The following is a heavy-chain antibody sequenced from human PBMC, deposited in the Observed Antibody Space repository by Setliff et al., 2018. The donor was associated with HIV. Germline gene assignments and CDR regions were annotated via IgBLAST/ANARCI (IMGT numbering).Heavy chain of an antibody. CDR1: GFAFRNYI. V-gene: IGHV3-30*02. CDR2: IRCDGSNK. D-gene: IGHD2-2*01. Sequence: GGSLRLSCAASGFAFRNYIFHWVRQAPGKGLEWVAFIRCDGSNKYYADSVKGRFTISRDNSKNTLYLQMNSLRAEDTAVYYCAKEQVPAAIQFHYYYMDVWGKGTTVTVSS. CDR3: AKEQVPAAIQFHYYYMDV. J-gene: IGHJ6*03.